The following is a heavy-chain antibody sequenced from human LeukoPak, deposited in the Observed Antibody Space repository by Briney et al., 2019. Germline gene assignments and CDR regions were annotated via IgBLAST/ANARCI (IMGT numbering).Heavy chain of an antibody. D-gene: IGHD2-15*01. Sequence: GRSLRPSCAASGVTFSNYAMHWVRQGPGKGLEWVALIWNDGTDKYYADSVKGRFTISRDNSKGMLYLQMNSLRAEDTAVYYCAGTYCSGARCHLGYWGQGTLVSVSS. CDR2: IWNDGTDK. J-gene: IGHJ4*02. CDR3: AGTYCSGARCHLGY. V-gene: IGHV3-33*01. CDR1: GVTFSNYA.